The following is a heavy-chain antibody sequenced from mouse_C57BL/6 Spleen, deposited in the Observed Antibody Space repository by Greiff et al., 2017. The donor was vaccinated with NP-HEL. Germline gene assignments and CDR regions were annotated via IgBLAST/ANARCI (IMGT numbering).Heavy chain of an antibody. CDR3: ARGVYYDYDGYYYAMDY. Sequence: VQLQQSGAELARPGASVKLSCKASGYTFTSYGISWVKQRTGQGLEWIGEIYPRSGNTYYNEKFKGKATLTADKSSSTAYMELRSLTSEDSAVYVCARGVYYDYDGYYYAMDYWGQGTSVTVSS. J-gene: IGHJ4*01. V-gene: IGHV1-81*01. D-gene: IGHD2-4*01. CDR2: IYPRSGNT. CDR1: GYTFTSYG.